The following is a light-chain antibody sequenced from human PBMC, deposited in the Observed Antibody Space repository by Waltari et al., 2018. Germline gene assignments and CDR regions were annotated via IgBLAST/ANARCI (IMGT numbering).Light chain of an antibody. CDR1: SSNLGRTA. CDR3: AAWDDSLIGVQ. V-gene: IGLV1-44*01. Sequence: QSVLTQPTSASATPGQRVTMSSPGRSSNLGRTAVNWYQQRPGAAPKLLFYSDSRRPSGVPDRFAGSKSGTSASLSISGLQSEDEADYYCAAWDDSLIGVQFGGGTKLSVL. CDR2: SDS. J-gene: IGLJ2*01.